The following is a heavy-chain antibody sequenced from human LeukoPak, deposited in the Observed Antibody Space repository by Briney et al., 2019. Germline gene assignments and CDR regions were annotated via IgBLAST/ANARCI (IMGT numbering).Heavy chain of an antibody. CDR3: ARASTRRITMVRGVITGGSFDY. Sequence: QPGGSLRLSCAASGFTFSSYTMNWVRQAPGKGLEWVSYISSSSSTIYYADSVKGRFTISRDNAKNSLYLQMNSLRDEDTAVYYCARASTRRITMVRGVITGGSFDYWGQGTLVTVSS. J-gene: IGHJ4*02. V-gene: IGHV3-48*02. CDR1: GFTFSSYT. D-gene: IGHD3-10*01. CDR2: ISSSSSTI.